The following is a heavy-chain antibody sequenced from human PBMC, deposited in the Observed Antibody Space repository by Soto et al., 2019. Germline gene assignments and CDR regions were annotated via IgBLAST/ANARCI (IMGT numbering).Heavy chain of an antibody. CDR2: IWYDGSNK. J-gene: IGHJ4*02. V-gene: IGHV3-33*01. D-gene: IGHD3-10*01. CDR3: ARGGTYYYGSGSYYCDS. Sequence: QVQLVESGGGVVQPGRSLRLSCAASGFTFSSYGMHWVRQAPGKGLEWVAVIWYDGSNKYYADSVKGRFTISRDNSKNTLYLQMSSLGAKDTAVYYCARGGTYYYGSGSYYCDSWGQGTLVTVSS. CDR1: GFTFSSYG.